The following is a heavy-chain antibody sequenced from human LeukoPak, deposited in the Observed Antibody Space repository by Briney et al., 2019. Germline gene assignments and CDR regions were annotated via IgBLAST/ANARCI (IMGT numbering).Heavy chain of an antibody. CDR3: ARGILGLRFLEWSYYFDY. CDR1: GGSFSGYY. D-gene: IGHD3-3*01. CDR2: INHSGST. Sequence: SEXLSLTCAVYGGSFSGYYWSWIRQPPGKGLEWIGEINHSGSTNYKPSPTRRVTISVDTSKTQFSLKLSSVTAADTAVYYCARGILGLRFLEWSYYFDYWGQGTLVTVSS. J-gene: IGHJ4*02. V-gene: IGHV4-34*01.